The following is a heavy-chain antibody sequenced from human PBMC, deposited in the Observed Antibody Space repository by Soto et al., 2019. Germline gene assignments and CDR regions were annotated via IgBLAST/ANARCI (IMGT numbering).Heavy chain of an antibody. CDR3: TRDRYYGSGTYYNFYYGMDV. D-gene: IGHD3-10*01. CDR1: GGSISSGDYY. V-gene: IGHV4-30-4*01. Sequence: QVQLQESGPGLVKPSQTLSLTCTVSGGSISSGDYYWTWIRQPPGKGLEWIGDIFYSGSTSYKQSLKGRVTISVDTSKNQFSLKLSSVTAADTAVYYCTRDRYYGSGTYYNFYYGMDVWGQGTTVTVSS. CDR2: IFYSGST. J-gene: IGHJ6*02.